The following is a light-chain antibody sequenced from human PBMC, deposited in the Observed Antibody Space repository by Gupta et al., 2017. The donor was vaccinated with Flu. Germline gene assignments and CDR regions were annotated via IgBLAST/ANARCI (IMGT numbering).Light chain of an antibody. CDR2: GAS. J-gene: IGKJ1*01. CDR3: QQYGLAPKT. CDR1: QRVSSNY. V-gene: IGKV3-20*01. Sequence: ESATLSCRASQRVSSNYLACYQQKPGKSPRLLIYGASSRATGIPYRFRGSGSGTDFTLTISRLEPEDFAVYYCQQYGLAPKTFGQGTKVEVK.